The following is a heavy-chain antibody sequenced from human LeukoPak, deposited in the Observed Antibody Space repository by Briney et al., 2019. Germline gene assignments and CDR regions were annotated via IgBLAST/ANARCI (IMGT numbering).Heavy chain of an antibody. CDR1: GFTVSSNY. CDR3: ARGAAAAHDAFDI. D-gene: IGHD6-13*01. J-gene: IGHJ3*02. CDR2: IYSGGST. Sequence: GGSLRLSCAASGFTVSSNYMSWVRQAPGKGLEWVSVIYSGGSTYYADSVKGRFTISRDNSKNTLYLQMNSLRAEDTAVYYCARGAAAAHDAFDIWGQGTMVTVSS. V-gene: IGHV3-53*01.